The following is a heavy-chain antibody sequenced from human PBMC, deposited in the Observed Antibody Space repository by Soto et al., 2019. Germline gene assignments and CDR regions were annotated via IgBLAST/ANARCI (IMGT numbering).Heavy chain of an antibody. CDR1: GGSFSGYY. CDR3: ARGRDGGAAI. V-gene: IGHV4-34*01. D-gene: IGHD4-17*01. J-gene: IGHJ4*02. Sequence: HLQQWDAGLLKPSETLSLTCAVYGGSFSGYYWSWIRQPPGKGLEWIGEINPIGSTSYTPSLKSRLTISVDTSKNYFSLMLTSATAADSAIYYCARGRDGGAAIWGQGTLVTVSS. CDR2: INPIGST.